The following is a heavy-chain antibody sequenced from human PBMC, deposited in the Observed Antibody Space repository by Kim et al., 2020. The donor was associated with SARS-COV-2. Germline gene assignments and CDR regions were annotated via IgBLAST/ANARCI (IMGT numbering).Heavy chain of an antibody. CDR1: GLIVSGNY. CDR3: ARVHFINWFDP. CDR2: IYSDGST. D-gene: IGHD3-10*01. V-gene: IGHV3-66*01. J-gene: IGHJ5*02. Sequence: GGSLRLSCAASGLIVSGNYMSWDRQAPGKGLEWVSVIYSDGSTSYIDSVKGRFTITRDNSKNTLYLQMNSLRVEDTAVYYCARVHFINWFDPWGQGTLVTVSA.